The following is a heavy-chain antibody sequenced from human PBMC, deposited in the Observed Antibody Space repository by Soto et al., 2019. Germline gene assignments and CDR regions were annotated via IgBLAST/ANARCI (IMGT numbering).Heavy chain of an antibody. CDR1: GDLFSRNA. CDR3: ARDRHDFGDYIRHPD. V-gene: IGHV1-69*01. CDR2: IIPVFGTT. Sequence: QVRLVQSGAEVKKPGSTVKVSCNASGDLFSRNAFTSARQATGQGVEWMGRIIPVFGTTIYEQKFQGRLPITADESTQTAYMELTRLTSDDTAMYFCARDRHDFGDYIRHPDWGQGTLVTVSS. D-gene: IGHD4-17*01. J-gene: IGHJ4*02.